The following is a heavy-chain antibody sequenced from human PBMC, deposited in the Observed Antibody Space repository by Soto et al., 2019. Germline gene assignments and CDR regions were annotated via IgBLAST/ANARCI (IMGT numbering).Heavy chain of an antibody. D-gene: IGHD5-18*01. CDR2: ISSSSRYI. V-gene: IGHV3-21*01. CDR3: AGASSYGTYYFDY. J-gene: IGHJ4*02. Sequence: PGGSLRLSCAASGFTFSSYSMNWVRQAPGRGLEWVSSISSSSRYIYYADSLKGRFTVSRDNAKNSLYLQMNSLRADDTAVYYCAGASSYGTYYFDYWGQGTLVTVSS. CDR1: GFTFSSYS.